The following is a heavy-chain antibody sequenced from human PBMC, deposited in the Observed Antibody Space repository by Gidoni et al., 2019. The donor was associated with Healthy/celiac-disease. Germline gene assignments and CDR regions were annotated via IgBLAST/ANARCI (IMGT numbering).Heavy chain of an antibody. Sequence: QVQLQQWGAGLLKPSETLSLTCAVYGGSFSGYYWSWIRQPPGKGLELIGEINHSGSTNYNPSLKSRVTISVDTSKNQFSLKLSSVTAADTAVYYCARVRVGATAETPCWFDPWGQGTLVTVSS. CDR1: GGSFSGYY. CDR2: INHSGST. CDR3: ARVRVGATAETPCWFDP. D-gene: IGHD1-26*01. V-gene: IGHV4-34*01. J-gene: IGHJ5*02.